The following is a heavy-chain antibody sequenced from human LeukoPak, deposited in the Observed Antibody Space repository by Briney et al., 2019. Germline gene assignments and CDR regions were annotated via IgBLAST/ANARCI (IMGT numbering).Heavy chain of an antibody. J-gene: IGHJ5*02. CDR3: ARKDENWFDP. CDR1: GYTFTSYD. V-gene: IGHV1-69*04. CDR2: IIPILGIA. Sequence: SVKVSCKASGYTFTSYDINWVRQAPGQGLEWMGRIIPILGIANYAQKFQGRVTITADKSTSTAYMELSSLRSEDTAVYYCARKDENWFDPWGQGTLVTVSS.